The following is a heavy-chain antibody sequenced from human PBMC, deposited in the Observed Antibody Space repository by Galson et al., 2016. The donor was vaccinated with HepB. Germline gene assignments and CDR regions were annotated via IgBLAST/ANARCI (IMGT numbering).Heavy chain of an antibody. D-gene: IGHD3-22*01. CDR1: GDSVSSNIAT. Sequence: CAISGDSVSSNIATWNWIRQSPSRGLEWLGRTYFRSEWYHDYAVSVKSRITVNPDTSKNQFSLQLNSVTPEDTAVYYCAGETQCDSGGYPQDGYFDLWGRGALVTVSS. CDR3: AGETQCDSGGYPQDGYFDL. V-gene: IGHV6-1*01. J-gene: IGHJ2*01. CDR2: TYFRSEWYH.